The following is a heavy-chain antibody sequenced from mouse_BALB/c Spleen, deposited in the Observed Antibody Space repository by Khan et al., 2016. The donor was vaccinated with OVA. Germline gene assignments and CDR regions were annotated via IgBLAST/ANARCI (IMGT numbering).Heavy chain of an antibody. CDR1: GYSLTSGYG. CDR3: ARTARRKY. D-gene: IGHD1-2*01. V-gene: IGHV3-2*02. Sequence: EVELVESGPGLVKPSQSLSLTCTVTGYSLTSGYGWNWIRQFPGNKLEWMGYISYSGSTNYNPSLKSRISITRDTSKNQFFLQLNSVTTEDTATYYCARTARRKYWGQGTTLTVSS. J-gene: IGHJ2*01. CDR2: ISYSGST.